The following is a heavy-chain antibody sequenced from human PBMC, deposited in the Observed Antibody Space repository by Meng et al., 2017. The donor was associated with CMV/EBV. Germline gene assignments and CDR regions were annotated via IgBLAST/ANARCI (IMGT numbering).Heavy chain of an antibody. CDR2: ISYDGSNK. J-gene: IGHJ6*02. D-gene: IGHD4-17*01. CDR1: GFTFSSYA. V-gene: IGHV3-30-3*01. Sequence: GGSLRLSCAASGFTFSSYAMHWVRQGPGKGLEWVAVISYDGSNKYYADSVKGRFTISRDNSKNTLYLQMNSLRAEDTAVYYCARVRTVTTPYYYYYYGMDVWGQGTTVTVSS. CDR3: ARVRTVTTPYYYYYYGMDV.